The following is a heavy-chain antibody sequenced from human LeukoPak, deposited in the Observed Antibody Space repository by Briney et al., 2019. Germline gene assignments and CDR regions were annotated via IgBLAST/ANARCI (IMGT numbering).Heavy chain of an antibody. CDR2: IRSKADNYAT. D-gene: IGHD2-2*02. J-gene: IGHJ4*02. CDR1: GFTFSGSP. CDR3: TREYCSSTSCYNY. V-gene: IGHV3-73*01. Sequence: PGGSLRLSCAASGFTFSGSPILWVRQASGKGLEWVGRIRSKADNYATAYAASVQGRCTISRDDSKSTAYLQMNSLKTEDTAVYYCTREYCSSTSCYNYWGQGTLVTVSS.